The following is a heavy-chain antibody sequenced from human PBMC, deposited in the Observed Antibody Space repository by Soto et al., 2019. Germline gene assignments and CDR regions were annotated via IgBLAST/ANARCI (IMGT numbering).Heavy chain of an antibody. Sequence: LSLTCTVSGGSISSSSYYWGWIRQPPGKGLEWIGSIYYSGSTYYNPSLKSRVTISVDTSKNQFSLKLSSVTAADTAVYYCAVVGPILTGYPDYYYGMDVWGQGTTVTVSS. V-gene: IGHV4-39*01. D-gene: IGHD3-9*01. CDR1: GGSISSSSYY. CDR3: AVVGPILTGYPDYYYGMDV. J-gene: IGHJ6*02. CDR2: IYYSGST.